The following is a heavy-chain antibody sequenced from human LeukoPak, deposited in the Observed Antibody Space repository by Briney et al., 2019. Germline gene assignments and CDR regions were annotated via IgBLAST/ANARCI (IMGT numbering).Heavy chain of an antibody. J-gene: IGHJ4*02. Sequence: ETLSLTCAVYGGSFSGYYWSWIRRPPGKGLEWVSAISGSGGSTYYADSVKGRFTISRDNSKNTLYLQMNSLRAEDTAVYYCAKDATKWGQGTLVTVSS. V-gene: IGHV3-23*01. CDR2: ISGSGGST. CDR3: AKDATK. CDR1: GGSFSGYY.